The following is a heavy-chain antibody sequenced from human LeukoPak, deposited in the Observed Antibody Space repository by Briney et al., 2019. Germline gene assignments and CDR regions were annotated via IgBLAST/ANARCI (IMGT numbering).Heavy chain of an antibody. CDR1: GFTFSNYV. D-gene: IGHD3-22*01. CDR2: ISYDGSNE. CDR3: ARDRLDYDSSGYYSVY. V-gene: IGHV3-30*04. Sequence: GGSLRLSCAASGFTFSNYVIHWVRQAPGKGLEWVAIISYDGSNEYYADSVKGRFTISRDNSKNTLYLQMNSLRAADTAVYYCARDRLDYDSSGYYSVYWGQGTLVTVSS. J-gene: IGHJ4*02.